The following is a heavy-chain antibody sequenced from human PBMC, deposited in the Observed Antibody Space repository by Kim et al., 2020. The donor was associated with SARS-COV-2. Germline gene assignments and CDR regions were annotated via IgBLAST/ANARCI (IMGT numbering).Heavy chain of an antibody. Sequence: GTANYAQKFQGRVTITADKSTSTTYMELSSLRSEDTAVYYCADLEGYFDYWGQGTLVTVSS. CDR3: ADLEGYFDY. V-gene: IGHV1-69*06. CDR2: GTA. J-gene: IGHJ4*02.